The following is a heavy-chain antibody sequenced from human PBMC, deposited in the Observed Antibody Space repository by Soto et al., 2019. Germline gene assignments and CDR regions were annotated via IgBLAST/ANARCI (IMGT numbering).Heavy chain of an antibody. Sequence: PGGSLRLSCAASGFTFSSYAMSWVRQAPGKGLEWVSAISGSGGSTYYADSVKGRFTISRDNSKNTLYLQMNSLRAEDTAVYYCAKDRKGVVVPAAIDYWGQGTLVTVSS. CDR1: GFTFSSYA. CDR2: ISGSGGST. CDR3: AKDRKGVVVPAAIDY. D-gene: IGHD2-2*01. V-gene: IGHV3-23*01. J-gene: IGHJ4*02.